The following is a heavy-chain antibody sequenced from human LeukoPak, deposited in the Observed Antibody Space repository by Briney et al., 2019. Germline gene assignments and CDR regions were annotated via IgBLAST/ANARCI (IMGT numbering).Heavy chain of an antibody. CDR3: ARAGDALDF. V-gene: IGHV1-18*01. Sequence: ASVKVSCKASGYIYTSYGISWVRQAPGQGLEWLGWISAYNGNTDYAQNLQGRVTVTTDTSTTTAYMELRSLRSDDTAVYYCARAGDALDFWGQGTTVTVSS. CDR1: GYIYTSYG. CDR2: ISAYNGNT. J-gene: IGHJ3*01.